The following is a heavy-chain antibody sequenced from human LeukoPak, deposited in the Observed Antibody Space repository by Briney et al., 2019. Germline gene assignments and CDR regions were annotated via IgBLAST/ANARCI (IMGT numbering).Heavy chain of an antibody. CDR2: INHSGST. CDR1: GGSFSGYY. V-gene: IGHV4-34*01. Sequence: SETLSLTCAVYGGSFSGYYWSWIRQPPGKGLEWIGEINHSGSTNYNPSLKSRVTISVDTSKNQFSLKLSSVTAADTAVYYCARAWDIVVVPAVNYFDYWGQGTLVTVSS. J-gene: IGHJ4*02. CDR3: ARAWDIVVVPAVNYFDY. D-gene: IGHD2-2*01.